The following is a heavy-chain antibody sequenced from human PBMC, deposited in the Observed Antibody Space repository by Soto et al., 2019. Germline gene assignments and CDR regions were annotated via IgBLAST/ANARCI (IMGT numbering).Heavy chain of an antibody. D-gene: IGHD4-17*01. J-gene: IGHJ4*02. V-gene: IGHV3-73*01. Sequence: VQLVESGGGMVQPGGSLKLSCAVSGFTFSGSAMHWVRQASGKGLEWVGRIRSKSNSYATAYAASVKGRFTISRDDLKNTAYLQMNSLKTEDTAVYYCTRGYGDYVRDYWGQGTLVTVSS. CDR1: GFTFSGSA. CDR2: IRSKSNSYAT. CDR3: TRGYGDYVRDY.